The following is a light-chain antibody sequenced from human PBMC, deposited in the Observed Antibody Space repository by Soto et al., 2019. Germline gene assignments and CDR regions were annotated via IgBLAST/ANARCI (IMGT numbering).Light chain of an antibody. V-gene: IGLV4-69*01. CDR2: LNDDGSH. J-gene: IGLJ2*01. Sequence: QLVLTQSPSASASLGASVKLTCTLSSGHSSYAIAWHQQQPEKGPRYLMKLNDDGSHSKGDGIPDRFSGSSSGAERYLTISSLQSEDEADYYCQTWGSGIQVFGGGTQLTVL. CDR1: SGHSSYA. CDR3: QTWGSGIQV.